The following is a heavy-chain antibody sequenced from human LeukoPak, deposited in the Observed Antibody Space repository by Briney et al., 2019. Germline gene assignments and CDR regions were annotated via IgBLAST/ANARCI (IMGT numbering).Heavy chain of an antibody. J-gene: IGHJ3*02. Sequence: ASETLSLTCTVSGGSISSSSYYWGWIRQPPGKGLEWIGSIYYSGSTYYNPSLKSRVTISVDTSKNQFSLKLSSVTAADTAVYYCARDLGIAARGAFDIWGQGTMVTVSS. CDR3: ARDLGIAARGAFDI. CDR1: GGSISSSSYY. CDR2: IYYSGST. D-gene: IGHD6-6*01. V-gene: IGHV4-39*07.